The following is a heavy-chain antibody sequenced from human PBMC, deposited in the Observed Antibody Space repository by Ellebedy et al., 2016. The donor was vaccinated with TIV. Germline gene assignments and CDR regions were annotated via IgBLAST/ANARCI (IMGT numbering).Heavy chain of an antibody. CDR2: IWYDGSNK. D-gene: IGHD3-16*02. Sequence: GESLKISCAASGFTFSGYGMHWVRQAPGKGLEWVAVIWYDGSNKYYADSVKGRFTISRDDSKNTLYLHMNSLKTEETSVYYCTTDIMITFVGVIVPGWGQGTLVTVSS. CDR1: GFTFSGYG. CDR3: TTDIMITFVGVIVPG. V-gene: IGHV3-33*08. J-gene: IGHJ4*02.